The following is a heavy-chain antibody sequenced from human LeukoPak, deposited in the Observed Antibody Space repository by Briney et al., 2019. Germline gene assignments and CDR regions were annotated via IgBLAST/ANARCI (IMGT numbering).Heavy chain of an antibody. Sequence: ASVKVSCKASGYTFTSYGIIWVRQAPGLGLEWMGWVNTYSHDPNYAKKFQGRVAMTTDTSTRTAYMKLRSLTSDGTAMYYCARGDIDSSGYYLNWIDPWGQGTLVTVSS. CDR2: VNTYSHDP. J-gene: IGHJ5*02. D-gene: IGHD3-22*01. V-gene: IGHV1-18*01. CDR1: GYTFTSYG. CDR3: ARGDIDSSGYYLNWIDP.